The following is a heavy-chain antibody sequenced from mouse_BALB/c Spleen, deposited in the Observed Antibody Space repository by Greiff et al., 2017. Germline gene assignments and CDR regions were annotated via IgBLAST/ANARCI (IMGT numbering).Heavy chain of an antibody. J-gene: IGHJ3*01. CDR1: GYTFSSYW. CDR2: ILPGSGST. V-gene: IGHV1-9*01. Sequence: VQLQESGAELMKPGASVKISCKATGYTFSSYWIEWVKQRPGHGLEWIGEILPGSGSTNYNEKFKGKATFTADTSSNTAYMQLSSLTSEDSAVYYCARRDGNYGFAYWGQGTLVTVSA. D-gene: IGHD2-1*01. CDR3: ARRDGNYGFAY.